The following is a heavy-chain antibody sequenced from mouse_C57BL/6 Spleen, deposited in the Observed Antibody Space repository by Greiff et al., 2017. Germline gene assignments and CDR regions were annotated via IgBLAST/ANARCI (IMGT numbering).Heavy chain of an antibody. CDR1: GFTFSDYY. Sequence: EVKLMESEGGLVQPGSSMKLSCTASGFTFSDYYMAWVRQVPEKGLEWVANINYDGSSTYSLDSLKSRFIISRDNAKNILYLQMSSLKSEDTATYYCARDPYYYGSSHWYFDVWGTGTTVTVSS. CDR3: ARDPYYYGSSHWYFDV. D-gene: IGHD1-1*01. J-gene: IGHJ1*03. V-gene: IGHV5-16*01. CDR2: INYDGSST.